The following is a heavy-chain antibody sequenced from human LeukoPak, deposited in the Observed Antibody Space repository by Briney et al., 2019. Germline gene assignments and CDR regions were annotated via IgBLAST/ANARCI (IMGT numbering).Heavy chain of an antibody. CDR1: GYSISSGYH. J-gene: IGHJ4*02. Sequence: SETLSLTCTVSGYSISSGYHWGWIRQPPGKGLEWIGHLYRSGSTYYNPSLKSRVTMSLDTSKNQFFLDLTSVTAADTAVFYCARVNWVVDYWGQGILVTVSS. CDR2: LYRSGST. V-gene: IGHV4-38-2*02. CDR3: ARVNWVVDY. D-gene: IGHD7-27*01.